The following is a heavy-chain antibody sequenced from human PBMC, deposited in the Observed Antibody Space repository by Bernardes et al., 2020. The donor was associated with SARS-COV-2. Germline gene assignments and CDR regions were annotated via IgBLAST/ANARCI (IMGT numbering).Heavy chain of an antibody. Sequence: ASVKVSCKASGYSFSGHYIHWVRQAPGQGLEWMGWISPSSGGTNYAQKFQCRVTLTRDTSIRIAYMDLSGLRSGDTAVYYCASAYSSSFAAFDLWGQGTMVTVSS. V-gene: IGHV1-2*02. D-gene: IGHD6-13*01. CDR1: GYSFSGHY. CDR3: ASAYSSSFAAFDL. J-gene: IGHJ3*01. CDR2: ISPSSGGT.